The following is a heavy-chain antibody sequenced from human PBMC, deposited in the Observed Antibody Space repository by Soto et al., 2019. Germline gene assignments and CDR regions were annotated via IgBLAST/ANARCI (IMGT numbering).Heavy chain of an antibody. CDR2: IYYNGNT. J-gene: IGHJ4*02. D-gene: IGHD2-15*01. V-gene: IGHV4-59*08. CDR3: ARCSGGSCYTFDY. Sequence: SDTLSLTCTVSRGSVSTYYWSWIRQPPGKGLECIGYIYYNGNTNYNPSLKSRVTISVDTSKNQFTLNLNSVTAADTAVYYCARCSGGSCYTFDYWGQGTLVTVSS. CDR1: RGSVSTYY.